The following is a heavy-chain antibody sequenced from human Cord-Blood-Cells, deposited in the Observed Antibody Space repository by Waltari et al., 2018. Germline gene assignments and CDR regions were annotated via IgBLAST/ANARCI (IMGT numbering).Heavy chain of an antibody. D-gene: IGHD7-27*01. J-gene: IGHJ3*02. CDR2: IIPIFGTA. CDR3: ARGAHTWGAFDI. Sequence: QVQLVPSGAEVKKPGSSVKVSCKASGGTVSSHAISLVRQAPGQGLEWMGGIIPIFGTANYAQKFQGRVTITADESTSTAYMELSSLRSEDTAVYYCARGAHTWGAFDIWGQGTMVTVSS. V-gene: IGHV1-69*12. CDR1: GGTVSSHA.